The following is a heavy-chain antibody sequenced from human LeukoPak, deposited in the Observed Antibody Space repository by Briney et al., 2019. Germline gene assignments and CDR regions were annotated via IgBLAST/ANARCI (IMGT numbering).Heavy chain of an antibody. CDR2: IYTSGST. D-gene: IGHD5-18*01. V-gene: IGHV4-4*07. CDR1: GGSISSYY. J-gene: IGHJ4*02. CDR3: ARGQKYRSGYTVTELGSGYFDY. Sequence: SETLSLTCTVSGGSISSYYWSWVRQPAGKGLEWIGRIYTSGSTNYNASLTSGVTISVDTSKNQFSLKLSSVTAADTAVYYCARGQKYRSGYTVTELGSGYFDYWGQGPLVTVSS.